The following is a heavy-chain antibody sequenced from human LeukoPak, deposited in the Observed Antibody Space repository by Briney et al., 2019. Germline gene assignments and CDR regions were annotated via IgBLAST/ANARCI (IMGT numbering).Heavy chain of an antibody. V-gene: IGHV3-48*01. D-gene: IGHD2-2*01. CDR2: ISSSSSTI. CDR1: GFTFSSYS. J-gene: IGHJ3*02. Sequence: GGSLRLSCAASGFTFSSYSMNWVRQAPGKGLEWVSYISSSSSTIYYADSVKGRFTISRDNAKNSLYLQMNSLRAEDTAVYYCAREGKVVPAASQHAFDIWGQGTMVTVSS. CDR3: AREGKVVPAASQHAFDI.